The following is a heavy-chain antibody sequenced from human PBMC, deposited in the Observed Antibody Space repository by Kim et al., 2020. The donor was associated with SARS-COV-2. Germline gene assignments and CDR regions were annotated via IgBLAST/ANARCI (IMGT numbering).Heavy chain of an antibody. V-gene: IGHV3-7*03. D-gene: IGHD6-19*01. J-gene: IGHJ6*02. CDR3: ARGWAVDV. Sequence: GGSLILSCAASGFSFSDYWMTWVRQPPGKGLEWVANIKPDGSDKYCVDSVKGRFTISRDNAKNSLYLQMNSLRVEDSAVYYCARGWAVDVWGQGTTVTVSS. CDR2: IKPDGSDK. CDR1: GFSFSDYW.